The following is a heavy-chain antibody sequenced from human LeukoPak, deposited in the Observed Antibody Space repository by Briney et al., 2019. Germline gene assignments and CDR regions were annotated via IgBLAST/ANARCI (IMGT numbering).Heavy chain of an antibody. J-gene: IGHJ4*02. CDR1: GFTFSSYG. CDR3: AKGGSYRSQPYFDY. D-gene: IGHD3-16*02. Sequence: GGALRLSCAASGFTFSSYGMSWVRQAPGKGLEWVSAISGSGGSTYYADSVKGRFTISRDNSKNTLYLQMNSLRAEDTAVYYCAKGGSYRSQPYFDYWGQGTPVTVSS. CDR2: ISGSGGST. V-gene: IGHV3-23*01.